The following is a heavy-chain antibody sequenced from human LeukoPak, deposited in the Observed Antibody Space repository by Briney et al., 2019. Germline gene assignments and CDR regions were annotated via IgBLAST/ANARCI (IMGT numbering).Heavy chain of an antibody. CDR3: ARDSAVSSFDY. D-gene: IGHD2-8*01. CDR2: IKQDGSDK. V-gene: IGHV3-7*01. Sequence: PGGSLRLSCAASGFTFSSYWMSWVRQAPGKGLEWVANIKQDGSDKYYVDSVKGRFTISRDNAKNSLYLQMNSQRAEDTAVYYCARDSAVSSFDYWGQGTLVTVSS. J-gene: IGHJ4*02. CDR1: GFTFSSYW.